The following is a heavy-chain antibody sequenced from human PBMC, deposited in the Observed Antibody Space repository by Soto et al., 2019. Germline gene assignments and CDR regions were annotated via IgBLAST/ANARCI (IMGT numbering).Heavy chain of an antibody. CDR3: TTDYGWAFGI. CDR2: IQSEIDGGTA. D-gene: IGHD4-17*01. CDR1: GFTLTNAR. J-gene: IGHJ3*02. V-gene: IGHV3-15*01. Sequence: EVQLVASGGGLVKPGESLRLSCAASGFTLTNARMTWVRQAPGKGLEWVGRIQSEIDGGTADYPAAVKGRFTISRDDSKTTLHLQLNSLKTEDTDVYYCTTDYGWAFGIWGQGTMVTVFS.